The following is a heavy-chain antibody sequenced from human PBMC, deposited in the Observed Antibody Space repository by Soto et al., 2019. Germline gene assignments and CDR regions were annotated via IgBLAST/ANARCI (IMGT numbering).Heavy chain of an antibody. V-gene: IGHV3-30*18. D-gene: IGHD1-26*01. J-gene: IGHJ4*02. CDR1: GFTFSSYG. Sequence: GGSLRLSCAASGFTFSSYGMHWVRQAPGKGLEWVAVISYDGSNKYYADSVKGRFTISRDNSKNTLYLQMNSLRAEDTAVYYCAKDPHSGSYPGPFDYWGQRTLVTVSS. CDR3: AKDPHSGSYPGPFDY. CDR2: ISYDGSNK.